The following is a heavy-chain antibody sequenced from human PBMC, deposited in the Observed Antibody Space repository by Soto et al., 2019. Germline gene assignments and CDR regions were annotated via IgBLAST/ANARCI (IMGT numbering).Heavy chain of an antibody. CDR1: GYTLTELS. CDR2: FDPEDGET. Sequence: ASVKLSCKVSGYTLTELSMHWVRQAPGKGLEWMGGFDPEDGETIYAQKFQGRVTMTEDTSTDTAYMELSSLRSEDTAVYYCATVTQIGTLVRGARYFDFWCQGTLVTVSS. V-gene: IGHV1-24*01. CDR3: ATVTQIGTLVRGARYFDF. J-gene: IGHJ4*02. D-gene: IGHD3-10*01.